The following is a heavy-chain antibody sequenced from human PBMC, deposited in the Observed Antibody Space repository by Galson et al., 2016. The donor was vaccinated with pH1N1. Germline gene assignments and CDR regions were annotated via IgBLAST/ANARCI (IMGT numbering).Heavy chain of an antibody. CDR1: GFTFGDYA. CDR3: ARAGVEHLVHGGTRLQYIWSDP. D-gene: IGHD1/OR15-1a*01. J-gene: IGHJ5*02. CDR2: IKSQTYGVTT. V-gene: IGHV3-49*03. Sequence: SLRLSCATSGFTFGDYAISWFCKAPGKGLEWVGLIKSQTYGVTTEYAASVKGRFIVSRDDSKSIAYLQMNGLKAEDTAVYYCARAGVEHLVHGGTRLQYIWSDPWGQGTLVTVSS.